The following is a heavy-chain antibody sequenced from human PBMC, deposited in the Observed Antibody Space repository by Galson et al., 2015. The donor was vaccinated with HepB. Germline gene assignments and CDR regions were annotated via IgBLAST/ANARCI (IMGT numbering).Heavy chain of an antibody. CDR2: INRDGSEK. CDR1: GFTFSSYG. V-gene: IGHV3-7*03. CDR3: ARDLGSRRSKGYNRSGWYGVY. D-gene: IGHD6-19*01. J-gene: IGHJ4*02. Sequence: SLRLSCAASGFTFSSYGMSWVRPAPAKGLVWVARINRDGSEKYYVDSVKGRFTISRDNAKNLLYMQLDSLRAEDTAVYYCARDLGSRRSKGYNRSGWYGVYWSQGNQVTVSS.